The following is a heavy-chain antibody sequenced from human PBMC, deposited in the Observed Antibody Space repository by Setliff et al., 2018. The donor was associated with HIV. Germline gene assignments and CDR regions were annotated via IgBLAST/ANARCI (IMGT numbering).Heavy chain of an antibody. D-gene: IGHD2-15*01. V-gene: IGHV1-3*01. CDR1: GYTFTSYA. CDR2: INAGNGNT. Sequence: ASVKVSCKASGYTFTSYAMHWVRQAPGQRLEWMGWINAGNGNTKYLQKFQGRVTITRDTSASTAYMELRSLRSEDTAVYYCARISRYCSGGSCSDYWGQGTLVTVSS. J-gene: IGHJ4*02. CDR3: ARISRYCSGGSCSDY.